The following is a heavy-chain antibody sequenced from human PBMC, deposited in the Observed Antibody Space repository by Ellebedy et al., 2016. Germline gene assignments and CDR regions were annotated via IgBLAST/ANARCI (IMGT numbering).Heavy chain of an antibody. CDR2: IYAGGST. Sequence: GGSLRLSCVVSGFSVSSNYLSWVRQAPGKGLEWVSVIYAGGSTFYADSVKGRFTISRDNSKNTLYLQMNRLRAEDTAMYYCARGPKGWAYWGQGTLVTVSS. CDR3: ARGPKGWAY. D-gene: IGHD1-26*01. CDR1: GFSVSSNY. V-gene: IGHV3-66*01. J-gene: IGHJ4*02.